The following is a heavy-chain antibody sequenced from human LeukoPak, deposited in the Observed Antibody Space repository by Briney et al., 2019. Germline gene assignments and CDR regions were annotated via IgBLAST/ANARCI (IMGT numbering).Heavy chain of an antibody. CDR2: IYYSGST. J-gene: IGHJ6*02. CDR1: GGSISSGDYY. CDR3: PRSQLGYYYGMDV. D-gene: IGHD5-18*01. V-gene: IGHV4-30-4*01. Sequence: SQTLSLTCTVSGGSISSGDYYWSWIRQPPGKGLEWIGYIYYSGSTYYNPSLKSRVTISVDTSKNQFSLKLSSVTAADTAVYYCPRSQLGYYYGMDVWGQGTTVTVSS.